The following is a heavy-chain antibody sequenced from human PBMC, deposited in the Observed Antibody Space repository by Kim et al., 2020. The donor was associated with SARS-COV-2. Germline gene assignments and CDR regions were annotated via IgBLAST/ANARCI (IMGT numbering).Heavy chain of an antibody. J-gene: IGHJ6*03. D-gene: IGHD6-13*01. V-gene: IGHV4-4*06. CDR3: ARTGYSSSWYNYYYYMDV. Sequence: KGRVTMSVDTSKNQFSLKLSSVTAADTAVYYCARTGYSSSWYNYYYYMDVWGKGTTVTVSS.